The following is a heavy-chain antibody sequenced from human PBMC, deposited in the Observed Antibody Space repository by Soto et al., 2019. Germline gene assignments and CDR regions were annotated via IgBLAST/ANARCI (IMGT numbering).Heavy chain of an antibody. CDR1: GGSISSGDYY. J-gene: IGHJ6*02. D-gene: IGHD3-9*01. V-gene: IGHV4-30-4*01. CDR3: ARILTYYDILTGYLSYYYGMDV. Sequence: PSETLSLTCTVSGGSISSGDYYWSWIRQPPGKGLEWIGYIYYSGSTYYNPSLKSRVTISVDTSKNQFSLKLSSVTAADTAVYYCARILTYYDILTGYLSYYYGMDVWGQGTTVTVSS. CDR2: IYYSGST.